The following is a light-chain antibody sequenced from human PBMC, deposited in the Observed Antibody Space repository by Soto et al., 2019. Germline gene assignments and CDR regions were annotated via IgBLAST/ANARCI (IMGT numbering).Light chain of an antibody. CDR3: SSYTSSTTVV. J-gene: IGLJ2*01. V-gene: IGLV2-14*01. CDR1: SSHVGGYNY. Sequence: QSALTQPASVSGSPGQSITISCTGTSSHVGGYNYVSWYQQHPGKAPKLMIYDVSNRPSGVSNRFSASKSGNTASLTISGLQAEDEADYYCSSYTSSTTVVFGGGTKVTVL. CDR2: DVS.